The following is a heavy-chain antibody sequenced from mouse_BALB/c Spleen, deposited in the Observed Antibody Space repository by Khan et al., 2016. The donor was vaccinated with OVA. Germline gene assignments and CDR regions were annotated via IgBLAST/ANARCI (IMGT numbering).Heavy chain of an antibody. CDR2: IWTGGGT. CDR3: VMAGYHDLFAY. J-gene: IGHJ3*01. Sequence: QVQLKESGPGLVAPSQSLSITCTVSGFSLTSYDISWIRQPPGKGLEWLGVIWTGGGTNYNSAFMSRLSISKDNYKSQVFLKMNSLQTDDTATYSFVMAGYHDLFAYWGQGTLFTVSA. CDR1: GFSLTSYD. V-gene: IGHV2-9-2*01. D-gene: IGHD2-13*01.